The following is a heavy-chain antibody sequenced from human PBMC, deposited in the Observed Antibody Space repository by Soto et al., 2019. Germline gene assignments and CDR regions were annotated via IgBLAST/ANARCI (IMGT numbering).Heavy chain of an antibody. Sequence: SETLSLTCTVSGGSISSGGYYWSWIRQHPGKGLEWIGYIYYSGSTYYNPSLKSRVTVSVDTSMNQFSLKLSSVTAADTAVYYCARGGGNPITMVRGVHYGMDVWGQGTTVTVSS. CDR2: IYYSGST. CDR3: ARGGGNPITMVRGVHYGMDV. V-gene: IGHV4-31*03. J-gene: IGHJ6*02. CDR1: GGSISSGGYY. D-gene: IGHD3-10*01.